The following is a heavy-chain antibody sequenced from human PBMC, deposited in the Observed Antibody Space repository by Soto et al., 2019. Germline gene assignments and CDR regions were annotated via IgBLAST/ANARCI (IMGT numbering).Heavy chain of an antibody. V-gene: IGHV3-23*01. CDR3: AKREYCSGDRCPATGGVFDI. J-gene: IGHJ3*02. D-gene: IGHD2-15*01. CDR2: ISGSGGST. Sequence: EVHLLESGGGLVQPGESLRLSCAASGFSFSSHAMNWVRQAPGKGLECVSGISGSGGSTYHADSVKGRFTISRDNSKSTLYLQMNSLRAEDTAVYYCAKREYCSGDRCPATGGVFDIWGQGTMVIVSS. CDR1: GFSFSSHA.